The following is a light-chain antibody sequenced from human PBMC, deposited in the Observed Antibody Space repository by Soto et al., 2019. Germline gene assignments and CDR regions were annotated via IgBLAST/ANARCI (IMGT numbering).Light chain of an antibody. CDR2: GAF. J-gene: IGKJ1*01. V-gene: IGKV3-15*01. Sequence: EIVMTQSPVTLSVSPGERATLSGRASQSVRSNLAWYQHKPGQAPSLLIYGAFTRDTGIPARFSGTGSGTEFTLPISRLQSEDFELYYCQQYNDWPLTFGQGTKVDIK. CDR3: QQYNDWPLT. CDR1: QSVRSN.